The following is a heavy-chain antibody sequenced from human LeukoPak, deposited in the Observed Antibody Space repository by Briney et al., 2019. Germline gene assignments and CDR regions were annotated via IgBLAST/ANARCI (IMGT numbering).Heavy chain of an antibody. J-gene: IGHJ1*01. CDR1: GFTFSSYA. D-gene: IGHD2-15*01. CDR3: AKDPTKLYCSGGSCYYDSPEYFQH. V-gene: IGHV3-23*01. Sequence: PGGSLRLSCAASGFTFSSYAMSWVRQAPGKGLEWVSAISGSGGSTYYADSVKGRFTISRDNSKNTLYLQMNSLRAEDTAVYYCAKDPTKLYCSGGSCYYDSPEYFQHWGQGTLVTVSS. CDR2: ISGSGGST.